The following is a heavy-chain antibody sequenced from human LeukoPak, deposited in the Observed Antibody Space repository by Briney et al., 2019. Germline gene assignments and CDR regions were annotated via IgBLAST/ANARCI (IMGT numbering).Heavy chain of an antibody. V-gene: IGHV3-53*01. CDR2: IYSGGST. D-gene: IGHD2-2*02. CDR1: GFTVSSNY. CDR3: AKGYCSSTSCYIDY. Sequence: PGGSLRLSCAASGFTVSSNYMSWVRQAPGKGLEWVSVIYSGGSTYYADSVKGRFTISRDNSKNTLYLQMNSLRAEDTAVYYCAKGYCSSTSCYIDYWGQGTLVTVSS. J-gene: IGHJ4*02.